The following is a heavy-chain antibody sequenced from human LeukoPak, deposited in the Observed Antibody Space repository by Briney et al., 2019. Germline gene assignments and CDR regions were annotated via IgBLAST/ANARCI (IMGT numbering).Heavy chain of an antibody. D-gene: IGHD6-13*01. CDR3: ASFRGTSGYSSSWYLRDYYYGMDV. V-gene: IGHV3-48*01. Sequence: GGSLRLSCAASGFTFSSYSMNWVRQAPGKGLEWVSYISSSSSTIYYANSVKGRFTISRDNAKNSLYLQMNSLRAEDTAVYYCASFRGTSGYSSSWYLRDYYYGMDVWGQGTTVTVSS. J-gene: IGHJ6*02. CDR1: GFTFSSYS. CDR2: ISSSSSTI.